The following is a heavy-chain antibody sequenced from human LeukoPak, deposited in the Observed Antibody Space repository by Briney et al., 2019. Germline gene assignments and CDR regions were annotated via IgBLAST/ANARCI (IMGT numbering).Heavy chain of an antibody. V-gene: IGHV3-23*01. CDR1: GFTFSSYA. Sequence: GGSLRLSCAASGFTFSSYAMSWVRQAPGKRLEWVSAISGSGGSTYYADSVKGRFTISRDNSKNTLYLQMNSLRAEDTAVYYCAKVRGGYCSGGSCGYFDYWGQGTLVTVSS. D-gene: IGHD2-15*01. J-gene: IGHJ4*02. CDR2: ISGSGGST. CDR3: AKVRGGYCSGGSCGYFDY.